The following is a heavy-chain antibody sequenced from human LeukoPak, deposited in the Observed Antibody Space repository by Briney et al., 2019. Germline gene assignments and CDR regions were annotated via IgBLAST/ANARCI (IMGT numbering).Heavy chain of an antibody. V-gene: IGHV1-2*02. CDR1: GYTFTSYY. Sequence: ASVKVSCKASGYTFTSYYMHWVRQAPGQGLEWMGWINPNSGVTDYAQKFQGRVTMTRDTSISTAYMELSRLRFDDTAVYYCARGHCSSAGCYDYFDYWGQGTLVTVSS. CDR3: ARGHCSSAGCYDYFDY. CDR2: INPNSGVT. J-gene: IGHJ4*02. D-gene: IGHD2-2*01.